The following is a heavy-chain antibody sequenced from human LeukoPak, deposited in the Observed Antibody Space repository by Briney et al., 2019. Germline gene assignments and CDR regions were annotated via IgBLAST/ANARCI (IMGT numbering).Heavy chain of an antibody. D-gene: IGHD6-19*01. CDR1: GGSISSGSYY. CDR3: ARDLGGSSGWYGDAFDI. Sequence: SETLSPTCTVSGGSISSGSYYWSWIRQPAGNGLEWIGRIYTSGSTNYNPSLKSRVTISVDTSKNQFSLKLSSVTAADTAVYYCARDLGGSSGWYGDAFDIWGQGTMVTVSS. V-gene: IGHV4-61*02. J-gene: IGHJ3*02. CDR2: IYTSGST.